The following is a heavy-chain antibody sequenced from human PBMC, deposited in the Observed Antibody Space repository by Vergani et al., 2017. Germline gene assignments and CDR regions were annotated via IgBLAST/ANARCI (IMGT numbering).Heavy chain of an antibody. J-gene: IGHJ4*02. CDR1: GFSLTTRGVA. CDR3: THRPDCSVGHGYDDY. CDR2: VFWDDDK. D-gene: IGHD2-15*01. V-gene: IGHV2-5*02. Sequence: QITLKESGPTLAKPTQTLTLTCTFSGFSLTTRGVAVGWIRQPPGKALEWLAIVFWDDDKRYSPSLRNRVTITRDTSRNQVVLTMTNIDPVDTATYYCTHRPDCSVGHGYDDYWGQGTLVTVSS.